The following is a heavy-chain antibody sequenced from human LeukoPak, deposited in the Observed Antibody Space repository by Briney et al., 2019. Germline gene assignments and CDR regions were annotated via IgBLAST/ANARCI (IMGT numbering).Heavy chain of an antibody. CDR1: GGTFSSYS. CDR2: IIPMSGTI. V-gene: IGHV1-69*06. CDR3: ATYRSTWSPRFEYFQH. D-gene: IGHD6-13*01. Sequence: GASVKVSCKTSGGTFSSYSISWVRQAPGQGLEWMGGIIPMSGTIKYAQQFQGRVTMTADRSTSTAYMALSSLRSEDTAVYYCATYRSTWSPRFEYFQHWGQGTLVTVSS. J-gene: IGHJ1*01.